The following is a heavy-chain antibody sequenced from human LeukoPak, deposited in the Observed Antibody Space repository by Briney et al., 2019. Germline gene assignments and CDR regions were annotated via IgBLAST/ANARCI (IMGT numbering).Heavy chain of an antibody. CDR3: ARDDYGDLDY. D-gene: IGHD4-17*01. V-gene: IGHV1-2*02. CDR2: INPNSGGT. CDR1: GYTFTGYY. J-gene: IGHJ4*02. Sequence: EASVNVSCKASGYTFTGYYMHWVRQAPGQGLEWMGWINPNSGGTNYAQKFQGRVTMTRDTSISTAYMELSRVRSDDTAVYYCARDDYGDLDYWGQGTLVTVSS.